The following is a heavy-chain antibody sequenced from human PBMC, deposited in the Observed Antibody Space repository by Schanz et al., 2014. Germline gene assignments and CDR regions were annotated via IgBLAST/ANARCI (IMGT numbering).Heavy chain of an antibody. CDR3: ARETTIMTGGAFDV. V-gene: IGHV1-18*01. CDR2: ISAFDDKT. D-gene: IGHD3-9*01. Sequence: QGQLVQSGAEVKKPGASVKVSCKASGYTFTSYGITWVRQAPGQGPEWMGWISAFDDKTDYAQNFQGRLIMTTDESKNTVYRELRGLRCDDTAVYYCARETTIMTGGAFDVWGQGTMVTVSA. CDR1: GYTFTSYG. J-gene: IGHJ3*01.